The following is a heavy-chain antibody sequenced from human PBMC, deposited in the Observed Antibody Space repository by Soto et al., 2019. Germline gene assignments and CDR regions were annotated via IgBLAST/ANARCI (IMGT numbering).Heavy chain of an antibody. CDR3: ARDTYGSGSYLNWFDP. J-gene: IGHJ5*02. CDR1: GFTFSSYW. D-gene: IGHD3-10*01. V-gene: IGHV3-7*01. Sequence: TGGSLRLSCAAFGFTFSSYWMSWVRQAPGKGLEWVANIKQDGSEKYYVDSVKGRFTISRDNAKNSLYLQMNSLRAEDTAVYYCARDTYGSGSYLNWFDPWGQGTLVTVSS. CDR2: IKQDGSEK.